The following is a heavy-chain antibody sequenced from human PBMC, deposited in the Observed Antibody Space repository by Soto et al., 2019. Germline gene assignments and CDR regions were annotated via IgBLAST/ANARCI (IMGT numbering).Heavy chain of an antibody. CDR1: GGTFSSYA. Sequence: QVQLVQSGAEVKKPGSSVKVSCKASGGTFSSYAISWVRQAPGQGLEWMGGIIPIFGTANYAQKFQGRVTITADEPTSTAYMERSSLRSEDTAVYYCARRGEDYCSGGSCYSVPDYYYGMDVWRQGTTVTVSS. CDR2: IIPIFGTA. V-gene: IGHV1-69*01. D-gene: IGHD2-15*01. CDR3: ARRGEDYCSGGSCYSVPDYYYGMDV. J-gene: IGHJ6*02.